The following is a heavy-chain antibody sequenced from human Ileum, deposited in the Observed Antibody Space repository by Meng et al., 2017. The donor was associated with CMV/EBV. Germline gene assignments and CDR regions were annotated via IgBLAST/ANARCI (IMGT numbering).Heavy chain of an antibody. V-gene: IGHV1-8*01. J-gene: IGHJ5*02. D-gene: IGHD2-2*01. CDR2: MTPNSGHT. CDR1: YA. Sequence: YAINWGRQATGQGLGWVGWMTPNSGHTGSAQKFQGRVTMTRNTSITTAYMELSSLRSDDTAVYYCTRDLRGGYQGMGELRNNWFDPWGQGTLVTVSS. CDR3: TRDLRGGYQGMGELRNNWFDP.